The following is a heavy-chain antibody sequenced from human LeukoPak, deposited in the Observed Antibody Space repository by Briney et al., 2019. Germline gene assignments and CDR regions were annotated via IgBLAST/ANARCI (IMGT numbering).Heavy chain of an antibody. CDR2: INPSGTT. CDR3: AKCSETGTTRWFDP. D-gene: IGHD1-7*01. J-gene: IGHJ5*02. CDR1: GHTFTSYC. Sequence: ASVKVSCKASGHTFTSYCLHWVRQAPGQGLEWMGLINPSGTTTYAQNFQGRVTMTRDTSASTAYMELSSLRSDDTAVYYCAKCSETGTTRWFDPCGQGTLVTVSS. V-gene: IGHV1-46*01.